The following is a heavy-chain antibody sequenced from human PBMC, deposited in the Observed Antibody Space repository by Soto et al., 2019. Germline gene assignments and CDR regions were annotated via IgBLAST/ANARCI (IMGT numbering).Heavy chain of an antibody. CDR2: ISAYNGNT. CDR1: GYTFTSYG. CDR3: GRCRTDSYAMDV. D-gene: IGHD2-8*02. V-gene: IGHV1-18*01. J-gene: IGHJ6*02. Sequence: ASVKVSCKASGYTFTSYGISWVRQAPGQGLEWMGWISAYNGNTNYAQKLQGRVTMTTDTSTSTAYMELRSLRSDDTAIYYCGRCRTDSYAMDVWGQGTTVTVSS.